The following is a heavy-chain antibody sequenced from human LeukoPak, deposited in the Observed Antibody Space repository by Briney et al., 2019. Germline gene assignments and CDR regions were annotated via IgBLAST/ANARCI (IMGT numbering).Heavy chain of an antibody. CDR3: TRGQSYCGADCYSD. V-gene: IGHV3-66*01. CDR1: GFSVSNYY. J-gene: IGHJ4*02. Sequence: GGSLRLSCAASGFSVSNYYMSWVRQPPGKGLEWVSVMYTGGGRYYGDSVKGRFTISRDNSKNTVFLQMNSLRVEDTALYYCTRGQSYCGADCYSDWGQGPLVTVSS. CDR2: MYTGGGR. D-gene: IGHD2-21*02.